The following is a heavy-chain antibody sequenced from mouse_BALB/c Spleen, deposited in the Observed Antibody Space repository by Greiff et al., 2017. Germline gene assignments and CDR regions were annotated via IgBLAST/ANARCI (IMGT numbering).Heavy chain of an antibody. CDR2: IYPGDGDT. V-gene: IGHV1-87*01. CDR1: GYTFTSYW. CDR3: ARFDWGFDY. J-gene: IGHJ2*01. D-gene: IGHD4-1*01. Sequence: QVQLQQSGAELARPGASVKLSCKASGYTFTSYWMQWVKQRPGQGLEWIGAIYPGDGDTRYTQKFKGKATLTADKSSSTAYMQLSSLASEDSAVYYCARFDWGFDYWGQGTTLTVSS.